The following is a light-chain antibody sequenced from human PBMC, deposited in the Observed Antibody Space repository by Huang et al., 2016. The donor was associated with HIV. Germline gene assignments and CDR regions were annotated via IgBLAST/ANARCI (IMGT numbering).Light chain of an antibody. CDR1: QSVSSS. V-gene: IGKV3-11*01. Sequence: EIVLTQSPASLSLSPGERATLSCRDSQSVSSSLAWYQQKPGQAPRLLIYDASNRATGIPARFSGSGAGTDFTLTISSLEPEDFAVYYCQQRINLGTFGGGTKVEIK. J-gene: IGKJ4*01. CDR2: DAS. CDR3: QQRINLGT.